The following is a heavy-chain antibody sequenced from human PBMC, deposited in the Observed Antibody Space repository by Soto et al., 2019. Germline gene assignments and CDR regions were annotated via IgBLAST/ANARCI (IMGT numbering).Heavy chain of an antibody. CDR3: ARHITLKVGFLDWSRLDY. D-gene: IGHD3-3*01. CDR1: GGSISSSSYY. V-gene: IGHV4-39*01. Sequence: SETLSLTCTVSGGSISSSSYYWGWIRQPPGKGLEWIGSIYYSGSTYYNPSLKSRVTISVDTSKNQFSLKLSSVTAADTAVYYSARHITLKVGFLDWSRLDYWGQGTMVTVYS. CDR2: IYYSGST. J-gene: IGHJ4*02.